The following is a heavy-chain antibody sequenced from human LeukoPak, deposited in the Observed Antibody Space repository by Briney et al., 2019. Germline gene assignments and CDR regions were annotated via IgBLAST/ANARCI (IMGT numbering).Heavy chain of an antibody. CDR1: GAFSSHFY. V-gene: IGHV4-59*13. D-gene: IGHD3-10*01. Sequence: SETLSLTCTVPGAFSSHFYWSWVRQSPGKGLEWIGDIFFSGHSNYNPSLTGRVTISPDTSKSQFSLKMTSVTAADTALYYCARIDPLGYFDQWGQGTLVTVSS. CDR2: IFFSGHS. J-gene: IGHJ4*02. CDR3: ARIDPLGYFDQ.